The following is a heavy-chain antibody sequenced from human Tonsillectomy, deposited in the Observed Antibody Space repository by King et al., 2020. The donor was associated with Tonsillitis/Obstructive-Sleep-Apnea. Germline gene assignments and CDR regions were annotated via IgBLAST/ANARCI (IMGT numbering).Heavy chain of an antibody. CDR1: GFTFSSYA. CDR2: ISYDGSNK. J-gene: IGHJ4*02. Sequence: QVQLVESGGGVVQPGRPLRLSCAASGFTFSSYAMYWVRQAPGKGLEWVAIISYDGSNKYYADSVKGRFTISRDNSKNTLYLQLNSLRAEDTAVYYCARDSLGHYFDYWGQGTLVTVSS. V-gene: IGHV3-30*04. D-gene: IGHD3-16*01. CDR3: ARDSLGHYFDY.